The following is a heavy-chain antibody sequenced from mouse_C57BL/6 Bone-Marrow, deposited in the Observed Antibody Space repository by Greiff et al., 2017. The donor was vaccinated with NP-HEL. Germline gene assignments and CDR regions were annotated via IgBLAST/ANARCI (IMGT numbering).Heavy chain of an antibody. CDR2: IHPNSGST. J-gene: IGHJ3*01. Sequence: QVQLKESGAELVKPGASVKLSCKASGYTFTSYWMHWVKQRPGQGLEWIGMIHPNSGSTNYNEKFKSKATLTVDKSSSTAYMQLSSLTSEDSAVYSCARRDYYGSSPWFANWGQGTLVTVSA. CDR1: GYTFTSYW. CDR3: ARRDYYGSSPWFAN. V-gene: IGHV1-64*01. D-gene: IGHD1-1*01.